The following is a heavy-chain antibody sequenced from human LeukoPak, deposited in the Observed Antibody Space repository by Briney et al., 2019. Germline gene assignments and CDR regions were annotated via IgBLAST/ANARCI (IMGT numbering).Heavy chain of an antibody. D-gene: IGHD3-10*01. J-gene: IGHJ6*03. CDR2: IKQDGSEK. CDR3: AREVRGVGYYFYYMDV. Sequence: GGSLRLSCAASGFTFSSYWMSWVRQAPGKGLEWVANIKQDGSEKYYVDSVKGRFTISRDNAKNSLYLQMNSLRAEDTAVYFCAREVRGVGYYFYYMDVWGKGTTVIISS. V-gene: IGHV3-7*01. CDR1: GFTFSSYW.